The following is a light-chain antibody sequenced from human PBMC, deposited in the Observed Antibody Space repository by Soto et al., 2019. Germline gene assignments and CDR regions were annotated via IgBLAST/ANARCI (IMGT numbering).Light chain of an antibody. V-gene: IGKV3-20*01. CDR2: GAS. CDR1: QSVSSSY. CDR3: QQYNNWPPIT. J-gene: IGKJ5*01. Sequence: EVAFTQSRGPLSLSPGERATLSCRASQSVSSSYLAWYQQKPGQAPSLLIYGASRRATGIPDRFSGSGSGTEFTLTISSLQSEDFAVYYCQQYNNWPPITFGQGTRLQIK.